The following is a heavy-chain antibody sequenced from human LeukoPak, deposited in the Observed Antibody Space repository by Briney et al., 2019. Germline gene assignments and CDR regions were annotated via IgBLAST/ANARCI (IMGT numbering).Heavy chain of an antibody. Sequence: GASVKVSCKASGYTFTSYGISWVRQAPGQGLEWMGWISAHNGNTNYAEKLQGRVTVTTDTSTSTAYMELRSLRSDDTAVYYCAREGYYDSGSFYNYYYMDVWGEGTTVAVSS. D-gene: IGHD3-10*01. CDR2: ISAHNGNT. CDR3: AREGYYDSGSFYNYYYMDV. CDR1: GYTFTSYG. J-gene: IGHJ6*03. V-gene: IGHV1-18*01.